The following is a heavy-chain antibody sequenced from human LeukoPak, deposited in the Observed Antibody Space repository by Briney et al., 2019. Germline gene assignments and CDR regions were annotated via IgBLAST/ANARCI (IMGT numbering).Heavy chain of an antibody. V-gene: IGHV4-4*07. CDR3: ARDLPRSGSYLRGWLIWFDP. CDR2: IYTSGST. Sequence: PSETLSLTCTVSGGSISSYYWSWIRQPAGKGLEWIGRIYTSGSTNYNPSLKSRVTMSVDTSKNQFSLKLSSVTAADTAVYYCARDLPRSGSYLRGWLIWFDPWGQGTLVTVSS. D-gene: IGHD1-26*01. J-gene: IGHJ5*02. CDR1: GGSISSYY.